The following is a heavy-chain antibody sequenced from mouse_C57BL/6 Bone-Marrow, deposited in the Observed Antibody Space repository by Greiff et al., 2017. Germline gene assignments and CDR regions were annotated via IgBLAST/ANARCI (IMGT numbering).Heavy chain of an antibody. CDR1: GYTFTSYW. CDR3: ARGAYVSLFYNAMDY. CDR2: IYPGSGST. V-gene: IGHV1-55*01. D-gene: IGHD2-12*01. Sequence: QVQLKQPGAELVKPGASVKMSCKASGYTFTSYWITWVKQRPGQGLEWIGDIYPGSGSTNYNEKFKSKATLTVDTSSSTAYMQLSSLTSEDAAVYYCARGAYVSLFYNAMDYWGQGTSVTVSS. J-gene: IGHJ4*01.